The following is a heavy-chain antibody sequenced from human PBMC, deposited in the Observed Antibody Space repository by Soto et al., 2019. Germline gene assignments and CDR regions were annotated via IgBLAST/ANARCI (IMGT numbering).Heavy chain of an antibody. V-gene: IGHV1-69*06. CDR1: GVTFSSYA. CDR2: IIPIFGTA. D-gene: IGHD1-26*01. Sequence: GASVKVSCKASGVTFSSYAISWVRQAPGQGLEWMGGIIPIFGTANYAQKFQGRVTITADKSTSTAYMELSSLRSEDTAVYYCGSEREHYYYYGMDVWGQGTTVTVSS. J-gene: IGHJ6*02. CDR3: GSEREHYYYYGMDV.